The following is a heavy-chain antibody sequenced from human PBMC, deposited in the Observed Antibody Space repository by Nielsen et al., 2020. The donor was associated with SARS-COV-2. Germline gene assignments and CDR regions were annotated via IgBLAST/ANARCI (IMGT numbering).Heavy chain of an antibody. J-gene: IGHJ6*02. CDR3: ARESSGYDHYNYGMDV. CDR1: GGSISSGGYY. Sequence: SETLSLTCTVSGGSISSGGYYWSWIRHHPGKGPEWIGYIYFSGRTCYNPSLKSRVTISVDTSKNQFSLSLRSVTAADTAVYYCARESSGYDHYNYGMDVWGQGTTVTVS. V-gene: IGHV4-31*03. CDR2: IYFSGRT. D-gene: IGHD5-12*01.